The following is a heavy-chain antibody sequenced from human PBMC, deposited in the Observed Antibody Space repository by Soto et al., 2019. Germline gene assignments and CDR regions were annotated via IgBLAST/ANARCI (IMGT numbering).Heavy chain of an antibody. CDR2: MYNTGST. CDR1: GGSISGYY. CDR3: ARDLWGYCGTDCYPLDV. Sequence: SETLSLTCTVSGGSISGYYWAWVRQPPEKGLEWIGYMYNTGSTVYNPSFKSRVTISVDTSKNQFSLKLNSVTAADTAVYYCARDLWGYCGTDCYPLDVWGQGTTVTVSS. V-gene: IGHV4-59*01. D-gene: IGHD2-21*02. J-gene: IGHJ6*02.